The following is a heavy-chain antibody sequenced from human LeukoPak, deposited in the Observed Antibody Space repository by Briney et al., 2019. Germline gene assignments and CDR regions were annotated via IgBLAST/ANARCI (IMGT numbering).Heavy chain of an antibody. D-gene: IGHD5-18*01. J-gene: IGHJ6*02. CDR2: ISTYNGNT. Sequence: ASVKVSCKTSGYTFTNYGISWVRQAPGQGLEWMGWISTYNGNTNYAQKLQGRVTMTTDTSTRTAYMELRSLRSDDMAVYYCATYSYAYGMDVWGQGTTVTVSS. CDR3: ATYSYAYGMDV. CDR1: GYTFTNYG. V-gene: IGHV1-18*03.